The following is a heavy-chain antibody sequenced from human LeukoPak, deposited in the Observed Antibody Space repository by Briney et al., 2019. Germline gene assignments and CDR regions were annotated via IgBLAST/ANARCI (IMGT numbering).Heavy chain of an antibody. V-gene: IGHV4-59*08. Sequence: SETLSLTCTVSGGSISSYYWSWVRQPPGKGLEWIGYISYSGSTNYNPSLKSRVTISIDTSKNQFSLKLRSVTAADTAIYYCARQGYDILTGYIDAFDIWGQGTMVTVSS. CDR3: ARQGYDILTGYIDAFDI. J-gene: IGHJ3*02. CDR1: GGSISSYY. CDR2: ISYSGST. D-gene: IGHD3-9*01.